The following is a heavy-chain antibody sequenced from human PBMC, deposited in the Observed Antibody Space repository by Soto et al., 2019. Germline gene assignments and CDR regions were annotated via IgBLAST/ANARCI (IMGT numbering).Heavy chain of an antibody. Sequence: EVQLLERGGGLVKPGGSLRLSCVASGFTFSDYSFNWVRQAPGKGLEWVSSISGRSSVIYYADSVKGRFTISRDNAKRSLHLQMNSLRVEDTAVYYCARVMTMVRGVMEGVDYWGRGALVTVSS. CDR2: ISGRSSVI. CDR1: GFTFSDYS. J-gene: IGHJ4*02. V-gene: IGHV3-21*02. D-gene: IGHD3-10*01. CDR3: ARVMTMVRGVMEGVDY.